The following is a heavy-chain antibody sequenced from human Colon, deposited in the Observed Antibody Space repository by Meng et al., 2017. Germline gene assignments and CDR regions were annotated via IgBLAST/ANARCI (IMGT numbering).Heavy chain of an antibody. J-gene: IGHJ4*02. V-gene: IGHV4-31*03. CDR2: IFYTGSA. CDR3: ARADCTAGICYQFDN. D-gene: IGHD2-8*02. CDR1: GLSIGTTGDY. Sequence: LRECGPALVNPSHTLSLPCNVFGLSIGTTGDYWTWIRQRPGKGLEWIGKIFYTGSAHYNPSLKTRAAMSVDRSKNQFSLKLNSVTAADTAVYYCARADCTAGICYQFDNWGQGTLVTVSS.